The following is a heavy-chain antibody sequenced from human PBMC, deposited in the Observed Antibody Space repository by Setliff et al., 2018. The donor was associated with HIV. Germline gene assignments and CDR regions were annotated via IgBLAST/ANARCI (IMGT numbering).Heavy chain of an antibody. Sequence: SETLSLTCTVSGGSISRYYWSWIRQPPGKGLEWIGYIYYSGSTNYNPSLKSRVTISVDTSRNQFPLRLSSVTAADTAIYYCARVPTSSWYVTTQRTKEYFHHWGQGTLVTVSS. CDR1: GGSISRYY. CDR3: ARVPTSSWYVTTQRTKEYFHH. V-gene: IGHV4-59*12. J-gene: IGHJ1*01. D-gene: IGHD6-13*01. CDR2: IYYSGST.